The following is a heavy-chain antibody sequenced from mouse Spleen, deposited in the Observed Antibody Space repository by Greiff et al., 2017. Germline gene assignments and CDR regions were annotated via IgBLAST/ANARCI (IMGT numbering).Heavy chain of an antibody. CDR2: IDPSDSYT. CDR1: GYNFTSYW. CDR3: ARFDYDEAY. J-gene: IGHJ3*01. D-gene: IGHD2-4*01. V-gene: IGHV1-59*01. Sequence: QVQLQQPGAELVRPGTSVKLSCKASGYNFTSYWMHWVKQRPGQGLEWIGVIDPSDSYTNYNQKFKGKATLTVDTSSSTAYMQLSSLTSEDSAVYYCARFDYDEAYWGQGTLVTVSA.